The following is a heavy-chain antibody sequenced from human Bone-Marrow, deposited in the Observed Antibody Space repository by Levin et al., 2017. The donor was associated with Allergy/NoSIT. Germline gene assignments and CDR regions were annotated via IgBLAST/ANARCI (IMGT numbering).Heavy chain of an antibody. J-gene: IGHJ4*02. D-gene: IGHD6-6*01. CDR3: ARGGAARPDY. Sequence: PGGSLRLSCAASGFTLSSYGMNWVRQAPGKGLEWVSYISSSSTTTNYADSVKGRFTISRDNAKNSLYLQMNSLRVEDTAVYYCARGGAARPDYWAQGTLVTVSS. V-gene: IGHV3-48*01. CDR2: ISSSSTTT. CDR1: GFTLSSYG.